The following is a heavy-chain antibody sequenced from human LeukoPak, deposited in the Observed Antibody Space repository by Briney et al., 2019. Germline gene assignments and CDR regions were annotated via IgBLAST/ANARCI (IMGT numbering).Heavy chain of an antibody. CDR1: GFTFRSDW. J-gene: IGHJ4*02. CDR3: AREWN. V-gene: IGHV3-7*01. CDR2: IKQDGGEI. Sequence: GSLRLSCVASGFTFRSDWMSWVRQAPGKGPEWVASIKQDGGEIYYVESVKGRFTISRDNARNSLYLQMNSLRVEDTAVYYCAREWNWGQGSLVTVSS.